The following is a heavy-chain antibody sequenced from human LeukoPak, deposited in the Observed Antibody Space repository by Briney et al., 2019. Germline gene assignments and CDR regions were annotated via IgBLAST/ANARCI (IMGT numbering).Heavy chain of an antibody. V-gene: IGHV1-69*13. J-gene: IGHJ4*02. D-gene: IGHD3-3*01. CDR3: ARDTELRFSSRYFDY. CDR2: IIPIFGTA. Sequence: SVKVSCKASGGTFSSYAISWVRQAPGQGLEWMGGIIPIFGTANYAQKFQGRVTITADESTSTAYMELSSLRSEDTAVYYCARDTELRFSSRYFDYWGQGTLVTVPS. CDR1: GGTFSSYA.